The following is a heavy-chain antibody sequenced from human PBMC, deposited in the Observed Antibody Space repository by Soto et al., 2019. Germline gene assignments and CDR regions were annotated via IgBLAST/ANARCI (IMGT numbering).Heavy chain of an antibody. J-gene: IGHJ4*02. V-gene: IGHV5-51*01. D-gene: IGHD7-27*01. Sequence: PGESLKISCKGSGYSFTSYWIGWVRQMPGKGLEWMGIIYPGDSDTRYSPSFQGQVTISADKSISTAYLQWSSLKASDTAMYYCAIQTHPSKNWGTAYFDYWGQGTLVTVLL. CDR2: IYPGDSDT. CDR1: GYSFTSYW. CDR3: AIQTHPSKNWGTAYFDY.